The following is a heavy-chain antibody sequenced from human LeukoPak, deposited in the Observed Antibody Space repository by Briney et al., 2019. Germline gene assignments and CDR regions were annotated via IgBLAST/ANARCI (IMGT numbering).Heavy chain of an antibody. J-gene: IGHJ4*02. V-gene: IGHV1-18*01. CDR2: ISTSKGDT. Sequence: ASVKVSCKTSGYTFTTHGISWVRQAPGQGLEWMGWISTSKGDTNYAQKFRGRLTVTTDGSTSTAYMELRSLSSDDTAVYYCARDWPTVITDYWGQGTLVTVSS. CDR3: ARDWPTVITDY. CDR1: GYTFTTHG. D-gene: IGHD4-11*01.